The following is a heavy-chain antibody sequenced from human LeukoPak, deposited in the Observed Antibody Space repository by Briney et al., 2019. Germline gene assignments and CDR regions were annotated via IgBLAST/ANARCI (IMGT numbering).Heavy chain of an antibody. D-gene: IGHD4/OR15-4a*01. CDR2: IRSKANSYAT. J-gene: IGHJ4*02. V-gene: IGHV3-73*01. CDR1: GFTFSGSA. CDR3: TCDYGGAHILRY. Sequence: GGSLRLSCAASGFTFSGSAMHWVRQASGKGLEWVGRIRSKANSYATTYTASVKGRFTISRDDSKNTGYLQMNSLKTEDTAVYFCTCDYGGAHILRYWGQGTLVTVSS.